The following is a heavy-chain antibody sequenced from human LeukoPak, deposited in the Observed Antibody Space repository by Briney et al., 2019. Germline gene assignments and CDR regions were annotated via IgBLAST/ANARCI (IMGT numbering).Heavy chain of an antibody. V-gene: IGHV3-30*18. CDR2: ISYDGSNK. CDR3: AKDLNRGIQGY. Sequence: GGSLRLSCAASGFTFSSYWMHWVRQAPGKGLEWVAVISYDGSNKYYADSVKGRFTISRDNSKNTLYLQMNSLRAEDTAVYYCAKDLNRGIQGYWGQGTLVTVSS. CDR1: GFTFSSYW. J-gene: IGHJ4*02. D-gene: IGHD2/OR15-2a*01.